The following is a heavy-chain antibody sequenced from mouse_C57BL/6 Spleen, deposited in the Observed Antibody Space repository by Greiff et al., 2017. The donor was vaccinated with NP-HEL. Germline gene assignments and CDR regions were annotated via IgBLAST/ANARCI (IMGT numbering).Heavy chain of an antibody. D-gene: IGHD1-1*01. V-gene: IGHV1-52*01. CDR2: IDPSDSET. J-gene: IGHJ2*01. CDR3: ARDYYGSSGD. Sequence: QVQLQQPGAELVRPGSSVKLSCKASGYTFTSYWMHWVKQRPIQGLEWIGNIDPSDSETHYNQKFKDKATLTVDKSSSTAYMQLSSLTSEDSAVYYCARDYYGSSGDGGQGTTLTVSS. CDR1: GYTFTSYW.